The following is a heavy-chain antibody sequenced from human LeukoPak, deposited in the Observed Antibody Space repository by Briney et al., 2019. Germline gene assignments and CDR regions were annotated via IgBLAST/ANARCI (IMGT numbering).Heavy chain of an antibody. CDR1: GGSISSYY. J-gene: IGHJ4*02. CDR3: ARVIVGSSLSFDY. Sequence: SETLSLTCTVSGGSISSYYWSWIRQPPGKGLEWIGYIYYSGSTNYNPSLKSRVTISVDTSKNQFSLKLSSVTAADTAVYYCARVIVGSSLSFDYWGQGTLVTVSS. D-gene: IGHD6-13*01. CDR2: IYYSGST. V-gene: IGHV4-59*01.